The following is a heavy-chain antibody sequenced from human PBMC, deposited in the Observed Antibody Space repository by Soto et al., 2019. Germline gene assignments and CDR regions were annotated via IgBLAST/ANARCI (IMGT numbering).Heavy chain of an antibody. CDR3: ARAGVATIYPGNNWFDP. J-gene: IGHJ5*02. CDR1: GGSISSYY. CDR2: SYYSGST. Sequence: SETLSLTCTVSGGSISSYYWSWILQPPWKGLEWIGYSYYSGSTNYNPSLKSRVTISVDTSKNQFSLKLSSVTAADTAMYYCARAGVATIYPGNNWFDPWGQGTLITVSS. V-gene: IGHV4-59*01. D-gene: IGHD5-12*01.